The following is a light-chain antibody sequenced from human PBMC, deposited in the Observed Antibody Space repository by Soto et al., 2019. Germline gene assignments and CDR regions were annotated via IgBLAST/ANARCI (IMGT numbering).Light chain of an antibody. V-gene: IGKV3-15*01. CDR2: GAF. Sequence: EIVMTQSPATLSVSPGETATLSCRASQSVSYNLAWYQQKPGQGPRLLIYGAFTRATGIPARFSGSASGTEFTLTISRLQSEDFAVYYCQQYKNWPPLTFGGGTKVEIK. J-gene: IGKJ4*01. CDR1: QSVSYN. CDR3: QQYKNWPPLT.